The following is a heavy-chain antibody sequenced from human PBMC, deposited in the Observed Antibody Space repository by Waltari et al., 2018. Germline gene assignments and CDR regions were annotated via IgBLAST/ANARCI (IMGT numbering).Heavy chain of an antibody. D-gene: IGHD3-22*01. CDR2: ISSSSSTI. J-gene: IGHJ6*02. V-gene: IGHV3-48*01. CDR3: ARYTTDDSSGYYYFYGMDV. Sequence: EVQLVESGGGLVQPGGSLRLSCAASGFTFSSYSMNWVRQAPGKGLEWVSSISSSSSTIYYADSVKGRFTISRDNAKNSLYLQMNSLRAEDTAVYYCARYTTDDSSGYYYFYGMDVWGQGTTVTVSS. CDR1: GFTFSSYS.